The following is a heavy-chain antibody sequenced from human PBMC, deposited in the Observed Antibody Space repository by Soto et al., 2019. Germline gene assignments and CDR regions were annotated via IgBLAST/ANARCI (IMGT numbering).Heavy chain of an antibody. D-gene: IGHD2-8*01. J-gene: IGHJ5*02. CDR1: GYTFTGYY. Sequence: XSVKVSCKTSGYTFTGYYMHWVRQAPGQGLEWMGYINPSTGGTNYAQKFQGRVTLTRDTSITTAYMELTSLKSDDTAVYYCARAQGVLYPLDPWGQGTLVTVSS. CDR3: ARAQGVLYPLDP. V-gene: IGHV1-2*02. CDR2: INPSTGGT.